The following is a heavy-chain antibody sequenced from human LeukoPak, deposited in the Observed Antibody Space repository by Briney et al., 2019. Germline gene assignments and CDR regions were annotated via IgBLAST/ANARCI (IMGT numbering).Heavy chain of an antibody. CDR3: ARLPFCSSTSCYPDY. CDR1: GYSFTSYW. V-gene: IGHV5-51*01. J-gene: IGHJ4*02. CDR2: IYPGDSDT. D-gene: IGHD2-2*01. Sequence: GESLKISCKGSGYSFTSYWIGWVRQMPGKGLERMGIIYPGDSDTRYSPSFQGQVTISADKSISTAYLQWSSLKASDTAMYYCARLPFCSSTSCYPDYWGQGTLVTVSS.